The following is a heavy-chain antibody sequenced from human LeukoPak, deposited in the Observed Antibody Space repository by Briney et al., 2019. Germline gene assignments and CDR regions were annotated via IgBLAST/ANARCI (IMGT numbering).Heavy chain of an antibody. V-gene: IGHV3-15*01. J-gene: IGHJ4*02. D-gene: IGHD6-6*01. CDR2: IKSENDGGTT. CDR1: GFTLSNTW. Sequence: PGGSLRLSCAASGFTLSNTWMSWVRQAPGKGLEWVGRIKSENDGGTTDYASPVRGRFVISRDDSKNTLYLQMSGLRMEDTAVYYCTTAPALGWGQGTLVTVSS. CDR3: TTAPALG.